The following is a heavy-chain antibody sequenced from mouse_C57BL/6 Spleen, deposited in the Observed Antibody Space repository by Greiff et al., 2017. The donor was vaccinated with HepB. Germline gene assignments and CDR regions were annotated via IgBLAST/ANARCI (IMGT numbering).Heavy chain of an antibody. Sequence: VQLQQSGPELVKPGASVKISCKASGYAFSSSWMNWVKQRPGKGLEWIGRIYPGDGDTNYNGKFKGKATLTADKSSSTAYMQLSSLTSEDSAVYFCARKNYSNPWYFDVWGTGTTVTVSS. CDR2: IYPGDGDT. CDR3: ARKNYSNPWYFDV. D-gene: IGHD2-5*01. J-gene: IGHJ1*03. CDR1: GYAFSSSW. V-gene: IGHV1-82*01.